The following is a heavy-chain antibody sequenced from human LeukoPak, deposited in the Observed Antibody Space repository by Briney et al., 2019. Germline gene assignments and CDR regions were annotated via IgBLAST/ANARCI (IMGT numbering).Heavy chain of an antibody. D-gene: IGHD6-25*01. V-gene: IGHV3-23*01. J-gene: IGHJ4*02. CDR1: EITFSSYA. Sequence: GGSLRLSCAASEITFSSYAMSWVRQAPGKGLEWVSAISGGGGPTYYADSVKGRFTISRDNSKNTLYLQMNSLRAEDAAVYFCAKNSGYSWQYFFDYWGQGTLVTVSS. CDR3: AKNSGYSWQYFFDY. CDR2: ISGGGGPT.